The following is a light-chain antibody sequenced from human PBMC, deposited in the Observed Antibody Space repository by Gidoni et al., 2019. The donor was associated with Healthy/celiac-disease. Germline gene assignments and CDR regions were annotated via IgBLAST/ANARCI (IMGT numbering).Light chain of an antibody. J-gene: IGKJ4*01. CDR1: QGIRND. CDR2: ATS. CDR3: RQDYNYPRT. Sequence: AIQMTPSPSSLSASIGDRVTITCRASQGIRNDLGWYQQKPGKAPKLLIYATSSLQSGVPSRFSGSGSGTDFTLTISSLQPEDFGTYYCRQDYNYPRTFXGXTKVEIK. V-gene: IGKV1-6*01.